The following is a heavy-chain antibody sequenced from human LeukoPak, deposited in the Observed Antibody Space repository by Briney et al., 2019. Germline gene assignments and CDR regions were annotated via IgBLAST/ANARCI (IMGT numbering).Heavy chain of an antibody. CDR1: GGSISYYY. CDR3: AREHELAANSLFFDL. D-gene: IGHD4/OR15-4a*01. J-gene: IGHJ4*02. Sequence: SETLSLTCTVSGGSISYYYWSWIRQPPGKGLEWIGYIYYDGSTNYTPSLKSRVTISVDTSKNLFFLKLSSVTAADTAVYYCAREHELAANSLFFDLWGPGTLVTVSS. V-gene: IGHV4-59*01. CDR2: IYYDGST.